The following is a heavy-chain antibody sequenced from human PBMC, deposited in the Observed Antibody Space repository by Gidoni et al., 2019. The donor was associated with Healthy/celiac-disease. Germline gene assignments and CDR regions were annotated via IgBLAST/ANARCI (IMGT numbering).Heavy chain of an antibody. Sequence: EVPLVESGGVLVQPVRSLRLSFSASVFPFFYYSIHLVRQATGKGLEWVSGISWNSGSIGYADSVKGRFTISRDNAKNSLYLQMNSLRAEDTDLYYCAKVNIRYGDYVGKSDYFDYWGQGTLVTVSS. CDR1: VFPFFYYS. CDR3: AKVNIRYGDYVGKSDYFDY. V-gene: IGHV3-9*01. J-gene: IGHJ4*02. D-gene: IGHD4-17*01. CDR2: ISWNSGSI.